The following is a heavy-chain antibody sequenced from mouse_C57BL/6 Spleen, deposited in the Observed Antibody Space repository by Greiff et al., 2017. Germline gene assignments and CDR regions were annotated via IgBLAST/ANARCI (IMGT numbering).Heavy chain of an antibody. J-gene: IGHJ3*01. CDR3: ARDYGNSAWFAD. CDR1: GFTFSSYA. CDR2: ISDGGSYT. V-gene: IGHV5-4*01. D-gene: IGHD2-1*01. Sequence: DVKLVESGGGLVKPGGSLKLSCAASGFTFSSYAMSWVRQTPEKRLEWVATISDGGSYTYYPDNVKGRFTISRDNAKNNLYLQRSHLKSEDTAMYYCARDYGNSAWFADWGQGTLVTVSA.